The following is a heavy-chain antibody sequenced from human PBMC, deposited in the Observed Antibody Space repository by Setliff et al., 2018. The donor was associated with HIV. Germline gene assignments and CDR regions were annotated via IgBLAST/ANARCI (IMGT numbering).Heavy chain of an antibody. Sequence: SVKVSCKASGGTFTNSIYSWVRQAPGQGLEWMGGIIPISDMTHYAQHFQGRVTITADTATSTAYMELTSLGSDDTAIYFCAGAPFRIMSAHYRTLDYWGQGTLVTVSS. D-gene: IGHD3-9*01. J-gene: IGHJ4*02. CDR3: AGAPFRIMSAHYRTLDY. V-gene: IGHV1-69*10. CDR2: IIPISDMT. CDR1: GGTFTNSI.